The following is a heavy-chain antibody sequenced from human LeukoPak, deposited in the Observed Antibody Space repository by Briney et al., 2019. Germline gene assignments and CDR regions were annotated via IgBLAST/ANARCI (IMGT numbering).Heavy chain of an antibody. Sequence: SETLSVTCTISGGSVSDYYWSWIRQSPGKGLEWIGYIYHTGSTSYSPSLKSRVTISADTSQNQFSLKLSSVTAADTAVYYCARDGIAAARSFDYWGQGTLVTVSS. CDR2: IYHTGST. CDR3: ARDGIAAARSFDY. CDR1: GGSVSDYY. V-gene: IGHV4-59*02. D-gene: IGHD6-13*01. J-gene: IGHJ4*02.